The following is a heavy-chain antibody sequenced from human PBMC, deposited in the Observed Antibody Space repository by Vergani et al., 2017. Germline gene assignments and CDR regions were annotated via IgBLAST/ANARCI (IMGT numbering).Heavy chain of an antibody. CDR2: ISGSGGST. J-gene: IGHJ6*02. Sequence: EVQLVESGGGLVQPGGSLRLSCAASGFTFSSYAMRWVRQAPGKGLEWVSAISGSGGSTYYADSVKGRFTISRDNSKNTLYLQMTSLRAEDTAVYYCAKTPAGLYYYYGMDVWGQGTTVTVSS. CDR1: GFTFSSYA. CDR3: AKTPAGLYYYYGMDV. V-gene: IGHV3-23*04. D-gene: IGHD6-19*01.